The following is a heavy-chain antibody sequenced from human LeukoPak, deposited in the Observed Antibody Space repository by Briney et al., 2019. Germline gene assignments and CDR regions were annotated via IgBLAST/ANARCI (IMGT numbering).Heavy chain of an antibody. Sequence: GASVKVSCKASGYTFTSYGISWVRQAPGQGLEWMGWISAYNGNTNYAQKLQGRVTMTTDTSTSTAYMELRSLRSDDTAVYYCARDPGRGYSYGTIFDYWGQGTLVTVSS. CDR1: GYTFTSYG. CDR2: ISAYNGNT. V-gene: IGHV1-18*01. D-gene: IGHD5-18*01. CDR3: ARDPGRGYSYGTIFDY. J-gene: IGHJ4*02.